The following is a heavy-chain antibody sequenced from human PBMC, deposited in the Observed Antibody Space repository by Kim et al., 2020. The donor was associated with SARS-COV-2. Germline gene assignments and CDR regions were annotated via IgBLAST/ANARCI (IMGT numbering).Heavy chain of an antibody. J-gene: IGHJ6*01. CDR1: GFTFSSYD. Sequence: GGSLRLSCAASGFTFSSYDMTWVRQAPGKGLEWVSGICGGGSYNYHAFSMKGRFTISRDNSKSILYLQMNSLSAEDTALYYCAKDMD. V-gene: IGHV3-23*01. CDR3: AKDMD. CDR2: ICGGGSYN.